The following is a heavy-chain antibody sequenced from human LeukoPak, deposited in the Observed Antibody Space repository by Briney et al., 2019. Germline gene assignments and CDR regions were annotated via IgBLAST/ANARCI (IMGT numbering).Heavy chain of an antibody. V-gene: IGHV3-33*01. Sequence: PGGPLRLSCAASGFTFSSYGMHWVRQAPGKGLEWVAVIWYDGSNKYYADSVKGRFTISRDNSKNTLYLQMNSLRAEDTAVYYCARDHRIVGYCSGGSCYSGAFDIWAKGQWSPSLQ. CDR3: ARDHRIVGYCSGGSCYSGAFDI. J-gene: IGHJ3*02. CDR1: GFTFSSYG. CDR2: IWYDGSNK. D-gene: IGHD2-15*01.